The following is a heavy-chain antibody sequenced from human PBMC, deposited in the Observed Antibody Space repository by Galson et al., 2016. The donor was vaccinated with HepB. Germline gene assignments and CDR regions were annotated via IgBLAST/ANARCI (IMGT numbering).Heavy chain of an antibody. J-gene: IGHJ3*02. D-gene: IGHD3-22*01. Sequence: SLRLSCAASGFTVSGKYMSWARQALGKGLEWVAVIFSVDATYYRDSVKGRFTISRGNSKNTLYLQMNNLRAEDTAVYYCEGYSDPFDIWGQGTMVTVSS. CDR2: IFSVDAT. CDR3: EGYSDPFDI. V-gene: IGHV3-53*01. CDR1: GFTVSGKY.